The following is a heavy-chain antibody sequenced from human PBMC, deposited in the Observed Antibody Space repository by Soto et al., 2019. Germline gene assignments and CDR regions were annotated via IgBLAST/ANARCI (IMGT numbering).Heavy chain of an antibody. CDR2: IIPIFGTA. J-gene: IGHJ4*02. D-gene: IGHD3-10*01. CDR3: ARTLYYYGSGSYPYYFDY. V-gene: IGHV1-69*13. CDR1: GGTFSSYA. Sequence: SVKVSCKASGGTFSSYAISWVRQAPGQGLEWMGGIIPIFGTANYAQKFQGRVTITADESTSTAHMELSSLRSEDTAVYYCARTLYYYGSGSYPYYFDYWGQGTLVTVSS.